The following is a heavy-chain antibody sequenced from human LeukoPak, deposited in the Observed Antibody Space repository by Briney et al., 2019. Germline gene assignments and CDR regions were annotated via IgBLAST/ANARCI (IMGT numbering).Heavy chain of an antibody. CDR3: ATYTHWVAGDV. D-gene: IGHD3-16*01. CDR2: MNQDGSEK. J-gene: IGHJ6*02. Sequence: GGSLRLSCAASGFTFSDSWMSWVRQAPGKGLEWVANMNQDGSEKYYVDSVKGRFTISRDNARNSLYLQMGSLRVEDTAVYYCATYTHWVAGDVWGQGTTVTVSS. V-gene: IGHV3-7*01. CDR1: GFTFSDSW.